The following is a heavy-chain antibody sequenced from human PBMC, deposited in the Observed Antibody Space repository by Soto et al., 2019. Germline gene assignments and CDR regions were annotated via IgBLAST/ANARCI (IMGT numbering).Heavy chain of an antibody. J-gene: IGHJ4*02. CDR3: ARSPGYQLLVHFDY. CDR2: ISSNGGST. V-gene: IGHV3-64*01. D-gene: IGHD2-2*01. Sequence: GVSLRLSCAASGFTFSSYAMHWVRQAPGKGLEYVSAISSNGGSTYYANSVKGRFTISRDNSKNTLYLQMGSLRAEDMAVYYCARSPGYQLLVHFDYWGQGTLVNVSS. CDR1: GFTFSSYA.